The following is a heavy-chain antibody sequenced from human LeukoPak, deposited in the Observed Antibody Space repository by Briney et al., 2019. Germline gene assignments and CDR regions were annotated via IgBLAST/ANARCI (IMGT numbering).Heavy chain of an antibody. V-gene: IGHV4-39*01. CDR3: ASSETVPTYNWFDP. Sequence: SETLSLTCNVSGGSISSNTYFWGWIRRPPGKGLEWIGSIRYSGSTYYNPSLKIRVTISVDTSKNQFSLNLSSLTAADTAVYYCASSETVPTYNWFDPWGQGTLVTVS. J-gene: IGHJ5*02. D-gene: IGHD4-17*01. CDR1: GGSISSNTYF. CDR2: IRYSGST.